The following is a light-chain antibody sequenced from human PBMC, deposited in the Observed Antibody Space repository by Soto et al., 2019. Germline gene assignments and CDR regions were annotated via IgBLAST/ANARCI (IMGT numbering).Light chain of an antibody. Sequence: DVQVSKSPVTVSATIRDRVTITCRASQSLNNDLAWYQQKPGKAPNLLIYDASTLERGVPSRFSGTGSGTEFTLAINSLQPDDFATYYCQQYHRSSITFGQGTRLEIK. CDR1: QSLNND. V-gene: IGKV1-5*01. CDR3: QQYHRSSIT. J-gene: IGKJ5*01. CDR2: DAS.